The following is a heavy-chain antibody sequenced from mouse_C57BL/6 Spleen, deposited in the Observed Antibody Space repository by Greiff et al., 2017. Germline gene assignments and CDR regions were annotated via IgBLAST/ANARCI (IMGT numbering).Heavy chain of an antibody. Sequence: VQLQQPGAELVRPGSSVKLSCKASGYTFTSYWMDWVKQRPGQGLEWIGNIYPSDSETHYNQKFKDKATLTVDKSSSTAYMQLSSLTSEDSAVYYCARGDTTVVAHWYFDVWGTGTTVTVSS. V-gene: IGHV1-61*01. CDR3: ARGDTTVVAHWYFDV. CDR1: GYTFTSYW. D-gene: IGHD1-1*01. J-gene: IGHJ1*03. CDR2: IYPSDSET.